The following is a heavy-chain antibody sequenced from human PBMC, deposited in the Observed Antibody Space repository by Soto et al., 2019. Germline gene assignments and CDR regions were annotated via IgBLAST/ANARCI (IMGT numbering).Heavy chain of an antibody. CDR3: ARDPTVRDYYDSSGYFDY. D-gene: IGHD3-22*01. CDR1: GGSISSGGYY. J-gene: IGHJ4*02. Sequence: SETLSLTCTVSGGSISSGGYYWSWIRQHPGKGLEWIGYIYYSGCTYYNPSLKSRVTISVDTSKNQFSLKLSSVTAADTAVYYCARDPTVRDYYDSSGYFDYWGQGTLVTVSS. V-gene: IGHV4-31*03. CDR2: IYYSGCT.